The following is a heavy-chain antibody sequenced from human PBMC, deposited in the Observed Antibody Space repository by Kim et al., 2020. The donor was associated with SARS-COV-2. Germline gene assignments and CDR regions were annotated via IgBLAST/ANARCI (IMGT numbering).Heavy chain of an antibody. D-gene: IGHD2-15*01. CDR2: IYYSGST. J-gene: IGHJ3*02. Sequence: SETLSLTCTVSGGSISSSSYYWGWIRQPPGKGLEWIGSIYYSGSTYYNPSLKSRVTISVDTSKNQFSLKLSSVTAAGTAVYYCARLPPLYGSRGAFDIWGQGTMVTVSS. V-gene: IGHV4-39*01. CDR1: GGSISSSSYY. CDR3: ARLPPLYGSRGAFDI.